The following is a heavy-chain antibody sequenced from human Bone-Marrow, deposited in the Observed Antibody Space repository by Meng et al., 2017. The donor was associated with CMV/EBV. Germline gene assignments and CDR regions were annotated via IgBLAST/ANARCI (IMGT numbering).Heavy chain of an antibody. V-gene: IGHV4-31*03. J-gene: IGHJ4*02. CDR1: GYSISRGGYY. CDR3: ARLPAATAYFDH. D-gene: IGHD2-2*01. Sequence: TVSGYSISRGGYYWSWIRQLSGKGLEWIGYIYYSGITYNSPSLKSRLSLSVDTSKNQFSLRLNSVTAADTAVYYCARLPAATAYFDHWGQGTLVTVSS. CDR2: IYYSGIT.